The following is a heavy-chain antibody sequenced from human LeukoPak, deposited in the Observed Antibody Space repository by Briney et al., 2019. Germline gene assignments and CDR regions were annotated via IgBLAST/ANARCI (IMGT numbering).Heavy chain of an antibody. J-gene: IGHJ3*02. CDR2: IYPGDSDT. V-gene: IGHV5-51*01. D-gene: IGHD2-15*01. CDR1: AYSFTSYW. CDR3: ARRGYCSGGACYSAPFDI. Sequence: GEYLQISCKGSAYSFTSYWIAWVRQMPGKGLEWMGIIYPGDSDTRYSPSFHGQVTTSADKSITTAYLQWSSLTASDTARYYCARRGYCSGGACYSAPFDIWGQGTMVTVSS.